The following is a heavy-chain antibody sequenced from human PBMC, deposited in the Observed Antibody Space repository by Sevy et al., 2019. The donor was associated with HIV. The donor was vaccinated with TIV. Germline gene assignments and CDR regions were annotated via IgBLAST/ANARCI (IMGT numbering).Heavy chain of an antibody. CDR2: ISSSRSYT. Sequence: GGSLRLSCAASGFSFSSYSMNWVRQAPGKGLEWVSSISSSRSYTYYADSVKGRFTISRDNAKSSLFLQMNSLRPEDTAVYYCARGPALGYYDSTRSGLWGQGTLVTVSS. CDR3: ARGPALGYYDSTRSGL. J-gene: IGHJ4*02. V-gene: IGHV3-21*01. D-gene: IGHD3-22*01. CDR1: GFSFSSYS.